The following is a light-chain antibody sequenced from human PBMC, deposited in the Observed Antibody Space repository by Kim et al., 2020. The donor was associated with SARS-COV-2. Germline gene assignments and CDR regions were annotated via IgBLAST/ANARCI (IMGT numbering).Light chain of an antibody. CDR3: QAWDSSTGVV. CDR1: KLGEKY. J-gene: IGLJ2*01. V-gene: IGLV3-1*01. CDR2: EDN. Sequence: SYELTQPPSVSVSAGQTASITCSGDKLGEKYACWYQQKPGQSPVVVIYEDNKRPSGIPERFSGSNSGNTATLTISGTQAMDEADYYCQAWDSSTGVVFCGGTQLTVL.